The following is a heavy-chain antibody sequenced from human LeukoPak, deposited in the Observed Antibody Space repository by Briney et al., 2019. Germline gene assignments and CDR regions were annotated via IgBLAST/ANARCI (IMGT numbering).Heavy chain of an antibody. CDR2: ISWDGGST. D-gene: IGHD6-19*01. J-gene: IGHJ5*02. CDR3: AKAARAVAGEWWFDP. CDR1: GFRFDDFA. Sequence: GGSLRLSCAVSGFRFDDFAMHWVRQAPGKGLEWVSLISWDGGSTYYADSVKGRFTISRDNSKNSLYLQMNSLRAEDTALYYCAKAARAVAGEWWFDPWGQGTLVTVSS. V-gene: IGHV3-43D*03.